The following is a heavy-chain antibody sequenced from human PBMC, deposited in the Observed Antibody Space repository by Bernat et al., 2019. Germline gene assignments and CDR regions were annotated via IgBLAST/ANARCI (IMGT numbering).Heavy chain of an antibody. D-gene: IGHD2-8*01. V-gene: IGHV3-7*03. J-gene: IGHJ4*02. CDR2: IKQDGSEK. Sequence: EVQLVESGGGLVQPGGSLRFSCAASGFTFSSYWMSWVRQAPGKGLEWVANIKQDGSEKYYVDSVKGRFTISRDNAKNSLYLQMNSLRAEDTAVYYCARATIVRMVYATYSGYERSYYFDYWGQGTLVTVSS. CDR1: GFTFSSYW. CDR3: ARATIVRMVYATYSGYERSYYFDY.